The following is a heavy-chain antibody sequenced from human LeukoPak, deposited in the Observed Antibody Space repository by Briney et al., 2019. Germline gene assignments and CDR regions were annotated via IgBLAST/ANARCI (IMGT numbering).Heavy chain of an antibody. CDR3: ARGAAIDGILFFDY. J-gene: IGHJ4*02. V-gene: IGHV1-2*02. D-gene: IGHD2/OR15-2a*01. Sequence: ASVKGSCKASGYTFTRYYMHWVRQAPGQGLEWMGWINPNSGGTKYAQKFQGRVTMTRDTSISTAYMELSWLTSDDTAVYFCARGAAIDGILFFDYWGQGPLVTVSS. CDR2: INPNSGGT. CDR1: GYTFTRYY.